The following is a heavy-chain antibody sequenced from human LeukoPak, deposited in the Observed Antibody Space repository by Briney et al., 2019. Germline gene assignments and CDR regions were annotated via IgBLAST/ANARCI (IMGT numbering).Heavy chain of an antibody. D-gene: IGHD3-22*01. CDR2: ISWNSGII. V-gene: IGHV3-9*01. Sequence: GGSLRLSCVASGFPFDDYGMFWVRQTPGKGLEWISGISWNSGIIAYADSVKGRFTIFRDNAKNSLYLQMNSLRVEDTAVYYCVKDRYFYDSGSKANWGQGTLVIVSS. CDR1: GFPFDDYG. CDR3: VKDRYFYDSGSKAN. J-gene: IGHJ4*02.